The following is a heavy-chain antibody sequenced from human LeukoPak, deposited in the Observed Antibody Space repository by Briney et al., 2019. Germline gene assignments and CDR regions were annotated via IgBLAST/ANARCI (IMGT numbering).Heavy chain of an antibody. CDR2: ISAYNGNT. D-gene: IGHD3-3*01. CDR1: GYTFTSYG. J-gene: IGHJ5*02. V-gene: IGHV1-18*01. CDR3: ARGSDFWSGYYYKAVDGWFDP. Sequence: ASVKVSCKASGYTFTSYGIRWVRQAPGQGLEWMGWISAYNGNTNYAQKLQGRVTMTTDTSTSTAYMELSSLRSEDTAVYYCARGSDFWSGYYYKAVDGWFDPWGQGTLVTVSS.